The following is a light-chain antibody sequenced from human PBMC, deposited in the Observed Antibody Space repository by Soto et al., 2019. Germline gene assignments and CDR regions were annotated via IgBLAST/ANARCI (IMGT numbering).Light chain of an antibody. Sequence: DIQMTQSPSTLSASVGDRVTITCRASQNINSWLAWYQQKPGKAPKLLIYDASSLESGVPSRFSGSGSGTEFTLTISSLQPDDFATYYCQQYNSYSRTFGQGTKVDIK. CDR3: QQYNSYSRT. V-gene: IGKV1-5*01. CDR2: DAS. J-gene: IGKJ1*01. CDR1: QNINSW.